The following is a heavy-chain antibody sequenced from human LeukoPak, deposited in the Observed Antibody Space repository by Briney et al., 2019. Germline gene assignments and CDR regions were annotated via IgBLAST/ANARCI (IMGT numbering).Heavy chain of an antibody. CDR1: GFTFSSYA. Sequence: PGGSLRLSCAASGFTFSSYAMSWVRQAPGKGLEWVSAISGSGGSTYYADSVKGRFTISRDNSKNTLSLQMNSLRAEDTAVYYCAKSFSPTYCSGGSCSLVDAFDIWGQGAMVTVSS. J-gene: IGHJ3*02. CDR2: ISGSGGST. V-gene: IGHV3-23*01. D-gene: IGHD2-15*01. CDR3: AKSFSPTYCSGGSCSLVDAFDI.